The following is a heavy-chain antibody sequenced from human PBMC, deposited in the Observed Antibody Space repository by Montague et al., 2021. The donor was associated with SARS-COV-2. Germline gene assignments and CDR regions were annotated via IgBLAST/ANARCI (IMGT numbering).Heavy chain of an antibody. V-gene: IGHV4-4*02. J-gene: IGHJ4*02. CDR2: ISYGGIA. Sequence: SETLSLTCAVSGVSITSTNWWSLARQPPGEGLEWIGEISYGGIAAYNPSLKSRATISMDRSRNLFSLKLSSVTAADTAIYYCAGKVLTVPADYWGQGTLVTVS. CDR1: GVSITSTNW. CDR3: AGKVLTVPADY. D-gene: IGHD4-11*01.